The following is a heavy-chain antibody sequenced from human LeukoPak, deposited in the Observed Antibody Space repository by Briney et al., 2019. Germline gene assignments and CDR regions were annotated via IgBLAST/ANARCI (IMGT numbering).Heavy chain of an antibody. CDR1: GGSFSGYY. J-gene: IGHJ4*02. D-gene: IGHD5-18*01. V-gene: IGHV4-34*01. CDR2: INHSGST. CDR3: ARAPSITAMTSFYFDY. Sequence: SETLSLTCTVYGGSFSGYYWNWIRQPPGKGLEWIGEINHSGSTNYNPSLKSRVTISVDTSKNQFSLKLSSVTAADTAVYYCARAPSITAMTSFYFDYWGQGTLVTVSS.